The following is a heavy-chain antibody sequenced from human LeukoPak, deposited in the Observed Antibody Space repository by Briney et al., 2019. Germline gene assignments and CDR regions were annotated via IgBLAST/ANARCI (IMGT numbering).Heavy chain of an antibody. V-gene: IGHV4-39*07. J-gene: IGHJ4*02. D-gene: IGHD1-14*01. CDR3: ARGTGFFDY. Sequence: SETLSLTCSVSSGSMSSSLYYWGWIRQPPGKGLEWIGSISYIRTTYYNPSLRGRVTISVDTSKNQFSLKLSSVTAADTAVYYCARGTGFFDYWGQGTLVTVSS. CDR1: SGSMSSSLYY. CDR2: ISYIRTT.